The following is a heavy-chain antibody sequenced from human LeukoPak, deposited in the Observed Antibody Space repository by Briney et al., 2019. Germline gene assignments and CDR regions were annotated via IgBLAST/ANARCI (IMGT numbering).Heavy chain of an antibody. CDR2: INSDGTGT. Sequence: PGGSLRLSCAASGFNFRIYWMHWVRQAPGKGLVWVSRINSDGTGTYADSVKGRSTISRDNANNTLYLQMNSLRADDTAVYYCTRDARTCHSSGCWKPSDYWGQGALVTVSS. V-gene: IGHV3-74*01. CDR3: TRDARTCHSSGCWKPSDY. D-gene: IGHD3-22*01. CDR1: GFNFRIYW. J-gene: IGHJ4*02.